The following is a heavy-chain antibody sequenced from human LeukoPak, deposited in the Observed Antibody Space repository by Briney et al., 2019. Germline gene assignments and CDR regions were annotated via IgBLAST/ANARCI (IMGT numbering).Heavy chain of an antibody. J-gene: IGHJ3*02. V-gene: IGHV4-4*02. CDR2: IYHSGGT. CDR3: ARGSSGWNWSIAARRHTDAFDI. Sequence: SETLSLTCTVSGGSISSSNWWSWVRQPPGKGLEWIGEIYHSGGTNYNPSLKSRVTISVDKSKNQFSQKLSSVTAADTAVYYCARGSSGWNWSIAARRHTDAFDIWGQGTMVTVSS. CDR1: GGSISSSNW. D-gene: IGHD6-6*01.